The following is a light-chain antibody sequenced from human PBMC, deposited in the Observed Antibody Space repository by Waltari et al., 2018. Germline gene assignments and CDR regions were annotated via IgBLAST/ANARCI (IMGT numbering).Light chain of an antibody. CDR3: QQSYSTPWT. Sequence: DIPITHSPSSMSASLGDRVTITCRASQSISSYLNWYQQKPGKAPKLLIYAASSLQSGVPSRISGSGSGTDFTLTISSLQPEDFATYYCQQSYSTPWTFGQGTKVEIK. CDR2: AAS. V-gene: IGKV1-39*01. CDR1: QSISSY. J-gene: IGKJ1*01.